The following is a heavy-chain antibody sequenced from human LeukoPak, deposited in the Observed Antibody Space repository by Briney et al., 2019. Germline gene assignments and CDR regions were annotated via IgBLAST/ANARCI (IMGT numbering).Heavy chain of an antibody. V-gene: IGHV3-11*04. Sequence: GGSLRLSCAASGFTFSDYYMSWIRQAPGKGLEWVSYISSSGSTIYYADSVKGRFTISRGNAKNSLYLQMNSLRAEDTAVYYCARRGDTAMVTSDYWGQGTLVTVSS. CDR2: ISSSGSTI. J-gene: IGHJ4*02. CDR3: ARRGDTAMVTSDY. CDR1: GFTFSDYY. D-gene: IGHD5-18*01.